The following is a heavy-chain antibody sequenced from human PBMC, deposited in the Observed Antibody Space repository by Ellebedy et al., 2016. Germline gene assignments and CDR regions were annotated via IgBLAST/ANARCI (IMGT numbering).Heavy chain of an antibody. J-gene: IGHJ4*02. CDR1: GYTFTTDS. Sequence: ASVKVSXKASGYTFTTDSITCVRQVPGQGLEWMGFFNTFSGNTTLAQKFQGRVSMTTDLSTHTAYMDLRSLRSDDTAKYYCAKTSGWGYGENWGQGTLVTVSS. D-gene: IGHD3-10*01. V-gene: IGHV1-18*04. CDR3: AKTSGWGYGEN. CDR2: FNTFSGNT.